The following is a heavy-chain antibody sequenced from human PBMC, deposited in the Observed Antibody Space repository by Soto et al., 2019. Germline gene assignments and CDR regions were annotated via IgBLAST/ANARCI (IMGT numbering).Heavy chain of an antibody. CDR2: ISYDGSNK. J-gene: IGHJ4*02. V-gene: IGHV3-30-3*01. D-gene: IGHD6-19*01. Sequence: QVQLVESGGGVVQPGRSLRLSCAASGFTFSSYAMHWVRQAPGKGLEWVAVISYDGSNKYYADSVKGRFTISRENSKNPLHLQMTSLTAEDPAVYYCARDLEQWLAKESYWGQGTLVTVSS. CDR3: ARDLEQWLAKESY. CDR1: GFTFSSYA.